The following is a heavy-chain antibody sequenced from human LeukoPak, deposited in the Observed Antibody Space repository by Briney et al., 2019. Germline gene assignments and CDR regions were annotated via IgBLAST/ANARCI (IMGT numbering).Heavy chain of an antibody. CDR1: DGSISSGDYY. Sequence: SETLSLTCTVSDGSISSGDYYWSWIRQPPGKGLEWIGYIYYSGSTYYNPSLKSRVTISVDTSKNQFSLKLSSVTAADTAVYYCARGGLVLLYMDVWGKGTTVTVSS. CDR3: ARGGLVLLYMDV. D-gene: IGHD2-21*01. CDR2: IYYSGST. V-gene: IGHV4-30-4*08. J-gene: IGHJ6*03.